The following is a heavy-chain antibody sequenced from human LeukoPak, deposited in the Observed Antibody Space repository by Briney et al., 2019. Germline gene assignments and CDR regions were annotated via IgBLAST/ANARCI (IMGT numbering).Heavy chain of an antibody. Sequence: ASVKVSCKASGYTCTSYAMHWVRQAPGQRLEWMGWINAGNGNTKYSQKFQGRVTITRDTSASTAYMELSSLRSEDTAVYYCARILLRYCSITSCSFGFWGQGTLVTVSS. J-gene: IGHJ5*01. CDR3: ARILLRYCSITSCSFGF. CDR1: GYTCTSYA. V-gene: IGHV1-3*01. D-gene: IGHD2-2*01. CDR2: INAGNGNT.